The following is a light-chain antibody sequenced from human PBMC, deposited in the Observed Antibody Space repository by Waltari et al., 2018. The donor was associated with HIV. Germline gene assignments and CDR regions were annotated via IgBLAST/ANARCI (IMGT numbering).Light chain of an antibody. J-gene: IGLJ3*02. CDR3: QVWDGDSEHWV. V-gene: IGLV3-21*02. CDR2: DIA. CDR1: NIGIKS. Sequence: SYVLTQPPSVSVAPGQTAKISCGGKNIGIKSGHWYKQKQGQAPVLVVFDIAARPSRIPERFSGSKSGNTATLTITRVEAGDEADYYCQVWDGDSEHWVFGGGTKLTVL.